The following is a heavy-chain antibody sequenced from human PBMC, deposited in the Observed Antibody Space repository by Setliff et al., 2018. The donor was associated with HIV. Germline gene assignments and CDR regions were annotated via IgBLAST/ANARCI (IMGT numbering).Heavy chain of an antibody. Sequence: LRLSCAASGFNFSSHTMNWIRQAPGKGLEWVSSISSTGTYIYYADSMKGRFTISRDNAKNSLYLQMNSLRGEDTAVYYCVRAIQGAYDFWGRGTLVTVSS. J-gene: IGHJ4*01. D-gene: IGHD2-21*01. CDR3: VRAIQGAYDF. CDR2: ISSTGTYI. V-gene: IGHV3-21*01. CDR1: GFNFSSHT.